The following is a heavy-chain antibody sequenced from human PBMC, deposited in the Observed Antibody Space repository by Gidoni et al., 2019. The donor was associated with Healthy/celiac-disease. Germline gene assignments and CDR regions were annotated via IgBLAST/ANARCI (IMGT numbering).Heavy chain of an antibody. CDR2: GGTT. V-gene: IGHV3-15*01. D-gene: IGHD3-10*01. Sequence: GGTTDYAAPVKGRFTISRDDSKNTLYLQMNSLKTEDTAVYYCTTDPGAMVRGVRWHFVDYYYYGMDVWGQGTTVTVSS. J-gene: IGHJ6*02. CDR3: TTDPGAMVRGVRWHFVDYYYYGMDV.